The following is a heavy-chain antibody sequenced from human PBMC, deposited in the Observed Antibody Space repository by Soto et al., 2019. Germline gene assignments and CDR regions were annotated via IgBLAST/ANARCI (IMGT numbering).Heavy chain of an antibody. Sequence: QVQLQESGPGLVKPSETLSLTCTVSGGSVSSGSYYWSWIRQPPGKELGWIGYIYYSGSTNYNPCHKSRANMSVGTFNIPIDMSLSSVSAEETGVYYCDRLLHYYGSGYVGFDYWGQGTLVTVSS. D-gene: IGHD3-3*01. V-gene: IGHV4-61*03. CDR2: IYYSGST. CDR3: DRLLHYYGSGYVGFDY. J-gene: IGHJ4*02. CDR1: GGSVSSGSYY.